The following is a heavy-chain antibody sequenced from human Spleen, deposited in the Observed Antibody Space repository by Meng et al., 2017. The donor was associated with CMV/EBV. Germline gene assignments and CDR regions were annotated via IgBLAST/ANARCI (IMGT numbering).Heavy chain of an antibody. Sequence: SWKGAGDRLTSTWIGWVRQMPGKGLEWMGIIYPSDADTRYSPAFRGKVTISADKSISTAYLQWSSLKASDAASYYCARHGSTLEIDYWGQGTLVTVSS. CDR3: ARHGSTLEIDY. D-gene: IGHD2-15*01. CDR2: IYPSDADT. J-gene: IGHJ4*02. V-gene: IGHV5-51*01. CDR1: GDRLTSTW.